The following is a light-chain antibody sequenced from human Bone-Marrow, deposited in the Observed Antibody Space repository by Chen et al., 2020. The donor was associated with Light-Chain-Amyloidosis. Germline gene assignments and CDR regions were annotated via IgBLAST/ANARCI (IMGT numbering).Light chain of an antibody. Sequence: VMTQSPVVLSVSPGDTATLSCRASQSIRGNLAWDQQRPGQAPRLLIYGASARATGIPARFSGSGFETDFTLTISTIQSEDFAVYYCQQYNNWPLTFGQGTRVDIK. CDR3: QQYNNWPLT. J-gene: IGKJ1*01. CDR1: QSIRGN. CDR2: GAS. V-gene: IGKV3-15*01.